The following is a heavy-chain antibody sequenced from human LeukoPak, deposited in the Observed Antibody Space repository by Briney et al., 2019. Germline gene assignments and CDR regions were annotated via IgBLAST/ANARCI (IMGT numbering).Heavy chain of an antibody. CDR2: IYSGGST. D-gene: IGHD4-17*01. J-gene: IGHJ4*02. CDR1: GFTVSSNY. V-gene: IGHV3-66*01. CDR3: ARVGYGDYLYFDY. Sequence: PGGFLRLSCAASGFTVSSNYMSWVRQAPGKGLEWVSVIYSGGSTYYADSVKGRFTISRDNSKNTLYLQMNSLRAEDTAVYYCARVGYGDYLYFDYWGQGTPVTVSS.